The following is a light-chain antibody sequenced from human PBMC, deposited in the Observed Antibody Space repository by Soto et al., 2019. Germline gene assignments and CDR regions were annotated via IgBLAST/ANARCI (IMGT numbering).Light chain of an antibody. J-gene: IGKJ5*01. Sequence: DSQMTQTPSSLSASVGDRVTITCRASQSISSWLAWYQQKPGKAPKLLIYKASTLKSGVPSRFIGSGSGTNFTLTVSSLQPEDFATYYCQQSSSTPIPFGQGTRLEI. CDR3: QQSSSTPIP. CDR2: KAS. V-gene: IGKV1-5*03. CDR1: QSISSW.